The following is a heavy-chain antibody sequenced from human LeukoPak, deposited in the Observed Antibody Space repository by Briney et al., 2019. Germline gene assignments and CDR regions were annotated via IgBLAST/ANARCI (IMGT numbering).Heavy chain of an antibody. CDR1: GYKFSTYW. CDR3: ARPGRNLQRDAFDI. CDR2: IYPGDSDT. Sequence: GESLQIPCKGSGYKFSTYWIAWARQLPGKGLEWMETIYPGDSDTTYSPSFQGQVTISADKSISTAYLQWSSLKASDTAIYYCARPGRNLQRDAFDIWGQGTMVTVSS. J-gene: IGHJ3*02. D-gene: IGHD5-18*01. V-gene: IGHV5-51*01.